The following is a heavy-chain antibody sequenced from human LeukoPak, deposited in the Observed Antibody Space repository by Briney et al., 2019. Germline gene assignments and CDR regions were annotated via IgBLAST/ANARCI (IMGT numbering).Heavy chain of an antibody. CDR2: AYYTGST. J-gene: IGHJ3*02. D-gene: IGHD3-10*01. CDR3: ARDRGVAATRGAFDI. Sequence: SETLSLTCTVSGGSISSYYLSWIRQPPGRGVEWIGYAYYTGSTNYNPSLKSRVTILADTSKNQFSLRLSSVTPADTAVYYGARDRGVAATRGAFDIWGQGTMVTVSS. V-gene: IGHV4-59*01. CDR1: GGSISSYY.